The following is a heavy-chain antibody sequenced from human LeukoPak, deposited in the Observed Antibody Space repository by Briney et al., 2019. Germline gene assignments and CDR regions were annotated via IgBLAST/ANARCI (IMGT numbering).Heavy chain of an antibody. J-gene: IGHJ4*02. CDR3: ARNILWFGELLSY. Sequence: SETLSLTCTVSGGSISSSSYYWGWIRQPPGKGLEWIGSIYYSGSTYYNPSLKSRVTISVDTSKNQFSLKLSSVTAADTAVYYCARNILWFGELLSYWGREPWSPSPQ. CDR1: GGSISSSSYY. V-gene: IGHV4-39*01. CDR2: IYYSGST. D-gene: IGHD3-10*01.